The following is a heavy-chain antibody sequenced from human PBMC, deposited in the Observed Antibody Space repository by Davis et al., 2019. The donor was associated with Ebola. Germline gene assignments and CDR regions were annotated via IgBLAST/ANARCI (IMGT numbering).Heavy chain of an antibody. Sequence: MPSATLSLTCTVSGGSISSNYYYWGWILQPPGKGLEWIGRIYYSGSTFYNPSLKSRVTISVDTSQNQFSLTLGSGTAADTAVYYCASQDYGGPFDPWGQGTLVTVSS. CDR3: ASQDYGGPFDP. CDR1: GGSISSNYYY. V-gene: IGHV4-39*01. J-gene: IGHJ5*02. CDR2: IYYSGST. D-gene: IGHD4-17*01.